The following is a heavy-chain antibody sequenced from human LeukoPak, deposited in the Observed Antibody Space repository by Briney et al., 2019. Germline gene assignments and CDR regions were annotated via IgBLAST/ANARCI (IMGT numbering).Heavy chain of an antibody. J-gene: IGHJ5*02. CDR1: GGSISSYY. Sequence: SETLSLTCTVSGGSISSYYWSWIRQPAGKGLGWIGRIYTSGSTNYNPSLKSRVTMSVDTSKNQFSLKLSSVTAADTAVYYCAREPGKLGAKWFDPWGQGTLVTVSS. D-gene: IGHD3-16*01. CDR2: IYTSGST. CDR3: AREPGKLGAKWFDP. V-gene: IGHV4-4*07.